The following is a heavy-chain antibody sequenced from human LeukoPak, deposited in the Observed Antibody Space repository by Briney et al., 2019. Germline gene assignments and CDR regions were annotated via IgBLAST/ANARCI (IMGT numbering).Heavy chain of an antibody. D-gene: IGHD3-22*01. J-gene: IGHJ4*02. Sequence: PGGSLRLSCAASGFTFNKYGMHWVRQAPGKGPEWVAVIWHDGRNKYYADSVKGRFTISRDNAKNSLYLQMNSLRAEDTALYYCARDPLVTYYYDSSGYYYSDYWGQGTPVTISS. CDR1: GFTFNKYG. CDR2: IWHDGRNK. CDR3: ARDPLVTYYYDSSGYYYSDY. V-gene: IGHV3-33*01.